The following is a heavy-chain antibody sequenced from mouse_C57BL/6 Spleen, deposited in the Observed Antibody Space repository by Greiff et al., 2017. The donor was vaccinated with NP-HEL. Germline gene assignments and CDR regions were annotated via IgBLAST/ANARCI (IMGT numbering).Heavy chain of an antibody. Sequence: VQLQQSGPELVKPGASVKISCKASGYAFSSSWMNWVKQRPGKGLEWIGRIYPGDGDTNYNGKFKGKATLTADKSSSTAYMQLSSLTSEDSAVYFCARDYGNYVGAMDYCGQGTSVTVSS. CDR3: ARDYGNYVGAMDY. CDR1: GYAFSSSW. J-gene: IGHJ4*01. V-gene: IGHV1-82*01. D-gene: IGHD2-1*01. CDR2: IYPGDGDT.